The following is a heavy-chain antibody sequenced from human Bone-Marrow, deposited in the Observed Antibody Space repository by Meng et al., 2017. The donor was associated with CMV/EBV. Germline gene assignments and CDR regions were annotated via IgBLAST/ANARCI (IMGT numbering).Heavy chain of an antibody. CDR1: GSFSGYY. CDR2: ITHSGST. J-gene: IGHJ2*01. V-gene: IGHV4-34*01. CDR3: ARYKTVVGATTDYWYFDL. Sequence: GSFSGYYWSWIRQPPGKGLEWIGEITHSGSTNYNPSLKSRVTISVDTSKNQFSLKLSSVTAADTAVYYCARYKTVVGATTDYWYFDLWGRGTLVTVSS. D-gene: IGHD1-26*01.